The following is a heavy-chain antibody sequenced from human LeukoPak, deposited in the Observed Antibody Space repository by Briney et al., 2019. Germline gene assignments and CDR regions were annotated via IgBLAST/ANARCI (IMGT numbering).Heavy chain of an antibody. Sequence: SETLSLTCTVSGGSISSGGYYWSWIRQPPGKGLEWIGYIYHSGSTYYNPSLKSRVTISVDRSKNQFSLKLSSVTAADTAVYYCARAPPLTGTTSEWFDPWGQGTLVTVSS. CDR1: GGSISSGGYY. CDR3: ARAPPLTGTTSEWFDP. CDR2: IYHSGST. D-gene: IGHD1-7*01. J-gene: IGHJ5*02. V-gene: IGHV4-30-2*01.